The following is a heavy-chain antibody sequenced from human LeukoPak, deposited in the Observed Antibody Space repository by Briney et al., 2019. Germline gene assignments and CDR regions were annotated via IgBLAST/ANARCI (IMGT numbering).Heavy chain of an antibody. CDR3: ARHRSTVLGGTLRIFDY. CDR1: GGSISSSSYC. V-gene: IGHV4-39*01. J-gene: IGHJ4*02. Sequence: PSETLSLTCTVSGGSISSSSYCWGWIRQPPGEGLEWIGSISYSGSTYYNTSLKSRVTISVDTSKNQFSLKLSSVTAADTAVYYCARHRSTVLGGTLRIFDYWGQGTLVTVSS. D-gene: IGHD1-26*01. CDR2: ISYSGST.